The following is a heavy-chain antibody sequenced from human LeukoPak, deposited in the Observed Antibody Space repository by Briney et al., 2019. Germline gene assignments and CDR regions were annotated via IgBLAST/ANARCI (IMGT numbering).Heavy chain of an antibody. CDR1: GVTFRSYA. J-gene: IGHJ4*02. CDR3: ASGNYDILTGYYRVIDY. D-gene: IGHD3-9*01. CDR2: ISFDGSNK. V-gene: IGHV3-30-3*01. Sequence: GGSLRLSCAASGVTFRSYAMHWVRQAPGKGLEWVAVISFDGSNKYHADSVKGRFTISRDNSKSTLYLQMNSLRAEDTAVYYCASGNYDILTGYYRVIDYWGQGTLVTVSS.